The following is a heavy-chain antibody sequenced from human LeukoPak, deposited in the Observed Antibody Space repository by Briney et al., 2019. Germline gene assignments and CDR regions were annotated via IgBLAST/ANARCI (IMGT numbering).Heavy chain of an antibody. V-gene: IGHV3-21*01. CDR2: ISSSSSYI. Sequence: GGSLRLSCVASGFTFSSYSMNWVRQAPGKGLEWVSSISSSSSYIYYADSVKGRFTISRDNAKNSLYLQMNSLRAEDTAVYYCARARDSSGYDAFDIWGQGTMVTVSS. D-gene: IGHD3-22*01. CDR3: ARARDSSGYDAFDI. CDR1: GFTFSSYS. J-gene: IGHJ3*02.